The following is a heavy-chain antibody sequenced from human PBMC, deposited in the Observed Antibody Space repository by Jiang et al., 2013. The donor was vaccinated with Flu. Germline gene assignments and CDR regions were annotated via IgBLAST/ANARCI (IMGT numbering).Heavy chain of an antibody. CDR2: IYYSGST. CDR3: ARESRLIYYYYGMDV. Sequence: GLEWIGYIYYSGSTNXNPSLKSRVTISVDTSKNQFSLKLSSVTAADTAVYYCARESRLIYYYYGMDVWGQGTTVTVSS. J-gene: IGHJ6*02. V-gene: IGHV4-59*01.